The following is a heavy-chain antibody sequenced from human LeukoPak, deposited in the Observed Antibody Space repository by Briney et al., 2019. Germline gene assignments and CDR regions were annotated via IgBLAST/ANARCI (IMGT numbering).Heavy chain of an antibody. D-gene: IGHD2-21*02. CDR3: TTLAYCGGDCFG. V-gene: IGHV3-15*01. Sequence: GGSLRLSCAASGFTFSNARMSWVRQAPGKGLEWVGRIKSKTDGGARDYAAPVKGRFTISRDDSKNTLYLQMNSLKTEDTAVYYCTTLAYCGGDCFGWGQGTLVTVSS. J-gene: IGHJ4*02. CDR1: GFTFSNAR. CDR2: IKSKTDGGAR.